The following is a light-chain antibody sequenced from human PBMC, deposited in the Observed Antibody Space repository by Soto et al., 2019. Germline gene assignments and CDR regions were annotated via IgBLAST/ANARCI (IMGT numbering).Light chain of an antibody. Sequence: QSVLTQPPSVSGAPGQRVTISCTGSSSNIGAGYDVHWYQQLPGTAPKLLIYGNSNRPSGVPDRFSGSKSGTSASLAITGLQAEDEADYYCQSYDSSMSGYVFGTGTKVIV. V-gene: IGLV1-40*01. CDR1: SSNIGAGYD. CDR3: QSYDSSMSGYV. CDR2: GNS. J-gene: IGLJ1*01.